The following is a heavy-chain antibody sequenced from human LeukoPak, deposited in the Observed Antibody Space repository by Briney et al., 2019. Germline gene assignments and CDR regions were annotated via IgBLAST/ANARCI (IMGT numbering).Heavy chain of an antibody. CDR3: ARVIRGGLVGATTPFDY. CDR1: GYSFTSYW. CDR2: IYPGDSDT. J-gene: IGHJ4*02. V-gene: IGHV5-51*01. D-gene: IGHD1-26*01. Sequence: GESLKISCKGSGYSFTSYWIGWVRQMPGKGLEWMGIIYPGDSDTRYSPSFQGQVTISADKSISTAYLQWSSLKASDTAMYYCARVIRGGLVGATTPFDYWGQGTLVTVSS.